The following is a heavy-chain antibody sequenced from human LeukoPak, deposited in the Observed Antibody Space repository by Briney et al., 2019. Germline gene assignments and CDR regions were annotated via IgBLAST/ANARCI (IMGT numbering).Heavy chain of an antibody. CDR2: IYTRGST. CDR1: VGSISSASYY. V-gene: IGHV4-61*02. D-gene: IGHD6-13*01. CDR3: AMRERLAAAFDY. J-gene: IGHJ4*02. Sequence: SETLSLTCTVSVGSISSASYYWSWIRQPAGKGLEWIGRIYTRGSTNNNPSLKSRVTISVDTSKNKFSLKLSSVTAADTAVYYCAMRERLAAAFDYWGQGTLVTVSS.